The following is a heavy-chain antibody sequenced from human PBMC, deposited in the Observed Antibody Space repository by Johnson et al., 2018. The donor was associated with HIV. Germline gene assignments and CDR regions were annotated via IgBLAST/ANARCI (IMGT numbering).Heavy chain of an antibody. Sequence: VQLVESGGGLVQPGGSLRLSCAASGFKFSDYHMSWIRQAPGKGLEWVSGISGSGTSTYYADSVKGRFTIFRDNSRNTLYLQMNSLRAEDTAVYYCARAGYSSGWYERACDIWGQGTMVTVSS. J-gene: IGHJ3*02. CDR1: GFKFSDYH. D-gene: IGHD6-19*01. V-gene: IGHV3-23*04. CDR2: ISGSGTST. CDR3: ARAGYSSGWYERACDI.